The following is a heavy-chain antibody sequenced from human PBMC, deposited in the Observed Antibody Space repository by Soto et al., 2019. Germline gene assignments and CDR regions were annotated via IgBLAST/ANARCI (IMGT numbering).Heavy chain of an antibody. J-gene: IGHJ4*02. Sequence: QVQVVESGGGVVQPGRSLRLSCAASGFTFSTYGMYWVRQAPGKGLEWVARISYDGSNQFYGDSVKGRFTISRDNSKNTLYLQKNSLRSEDTAVYYCAKDTGADYWGQGTLVTVSP. CDR1: GFTFSTYG. CDR3: AKDTGADY. CDR2: ISYDGSNQ. D-gene: IGHD3-10*01. V-gene: IGHV3-30*18.